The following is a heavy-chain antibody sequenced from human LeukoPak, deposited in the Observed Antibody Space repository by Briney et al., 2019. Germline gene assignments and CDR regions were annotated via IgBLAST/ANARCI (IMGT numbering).Heavy chain of an antibody. Sequence: GGSLRLSCAASGFTFSSYAMHWVRQAPGKGLEWVAVIWYDGSNKYYADSVKGRFTISRDNGKNTLYLQMNSLRAEDTAVYYCARDSNYHPDSWGQGTLVTVSS. CDR1: GFTFSSYA. CDR3: ARDSNYHPDS. V-gene: IGHV3-33*01. J-gene: IGHJ5*01. D-gene: IGHD1-1*01. CDR2: IWYDGSNK.